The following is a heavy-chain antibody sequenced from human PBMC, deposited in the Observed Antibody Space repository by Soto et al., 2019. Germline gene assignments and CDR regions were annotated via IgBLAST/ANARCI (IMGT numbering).Heavy chain of an antibody. Sequence: QVQLQESGPGLVKPSQTLSLTCTVSGGSISSGGYYWSWIRQHPGKGLEWIGYIYYSGSTYYNPSVKGRVTVSVDTSKNQFSLKLSSVTAADTAVYYCARVVVVAATHGWFDPWGQGTLVTVSS. V-gene: IGHV4-31*03. CDR3: ARVVVVAATHGWFDP. J-gene: IGHJ5*02. D-gene: IGHD2-15*01. CDR1: GGSISSGGYY. CDR2: IYYSGST.